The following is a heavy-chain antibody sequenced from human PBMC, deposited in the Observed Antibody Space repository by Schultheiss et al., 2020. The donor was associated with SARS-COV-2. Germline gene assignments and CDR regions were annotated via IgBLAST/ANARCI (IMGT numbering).Heavy chain of an antibody. CDR2: IYYSGST. CDR3: ARPYGAPSFRSFGEPQRGAFDI. CDR1: GGSISSYY. V-gene: IGHV4-59*08. D-gene: IGHD3-10*01. Sequence: SQTLSLTCTVSGGSISSYYWSWIRQPPGKGLEWIGYIYYSGSTNYNPSLKSRVTISVDTSKNQFSLKLSSVTAADTAVYYCARPYGAPSFRSFGEPQRGAFDIWGQGTMVTVSS. J-gene: IGHJ3*02.